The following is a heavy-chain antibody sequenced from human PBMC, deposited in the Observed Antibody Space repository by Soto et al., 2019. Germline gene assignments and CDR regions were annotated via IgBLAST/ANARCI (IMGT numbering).Heavy chain of an antibody. D-gene: IGHD4-17*01. J-gene: IGHJ6*02. CDR1: GGTFSSYT. CDR3: ARDSHGNYYSGLDV. CDR2: IIPIFDTT. Sequence: QVQLVQSGAEVKKPGSSVKVSCKASGGTFSSYTVSWVRQAPGQGLEWMGGIIPIFDTTNYAQKFQGRVTYTEDESASIVYMELSGLISEDTDVYYCARDSHGNYYSGLDVWGQGTTVAVSS. V-gene: IGHV1-69*12.